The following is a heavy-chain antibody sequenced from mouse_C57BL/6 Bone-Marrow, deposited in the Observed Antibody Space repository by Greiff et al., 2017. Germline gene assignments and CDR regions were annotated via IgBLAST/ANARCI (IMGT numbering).Heavy chain of an antibody. Sequence: EVKLQESGGGLVQPGGSMKLSCAASGFTFSDAWMGWVRQSAEKGLEWVAEIRNKANNHATYYAESVKGRFTISRDDSKSSVYLQMNSLRAEDTGIYCCTRITTVVEGYFDVWGTGTTVTVSS. V-gene: IGHV6-6*01. D-gene: IGHD1-1*01. CDR1: GFTFSDAW. CDR3: TRITTVVEGYFDV. CDR2: IRNKANNHAT. J-gene: IGHJ1*03.